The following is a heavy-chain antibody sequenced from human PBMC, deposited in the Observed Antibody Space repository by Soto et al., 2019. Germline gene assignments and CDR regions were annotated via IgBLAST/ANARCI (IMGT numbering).Heavy chain of an antibody. V-gene: IGHV4-4*02. CDR1: IGSISSSNW. J-gene: IGHJ6*03. D-gene: IGHD6-13*01. CDR3: ARRVSYYYYMDV. Sequence: SETLSLTCAVSIGSISSSNWRSWVRQPPGKGLEWIGEIYHSGSTNYNPSLKSRVTISVDKSKNQFSLKLSSVTAADTAVYYCARRVSYYYYMDVWGKGTTVTVSS. CDR2: IYHSGST.